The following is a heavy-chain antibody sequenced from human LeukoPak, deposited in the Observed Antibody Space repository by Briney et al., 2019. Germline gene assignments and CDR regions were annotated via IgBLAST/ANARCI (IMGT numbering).Heavy chain of an antibody. D-gene: IGHD2-15*01. CDR2: ISGSDTT. CDR1: GFTFSSHD. J-gene: IGHJ4*02. CDR3: ARRVSGLNPCDY. Sequence: PGGSLRLSCAVSGFTFSSHDMHWVRQAPGKGLEWVSIISGSDTTFYSDSVKGRFTVSRDDSKNTLYLQMSSLRGEDTAIYYCARRVSGLNPCDYWGEGTVVTVSS. V-gene: IGHV3-23*01.